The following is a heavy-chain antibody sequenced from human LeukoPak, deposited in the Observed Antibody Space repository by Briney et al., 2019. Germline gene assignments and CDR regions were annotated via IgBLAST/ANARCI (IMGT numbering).Heavy chain of an antibody. CDR2: IYSGGGT. CDR1: GFIVSANY. CDR3: ARKVGPTGALDH. D-gene: IGHD1-26*01. Sequence: PGGSLRLSCAASGFIVSANYITWVRQAPGKGLEWVSVIYSGGGTYYADSVKGRFTISRDNSKNTVYLQMNSLRAEDTAVYYCARKVGPTGALDHWGQGTLVTVSS. J-gene: IGHJ4*02. V-gene: IGHV3-53*01.